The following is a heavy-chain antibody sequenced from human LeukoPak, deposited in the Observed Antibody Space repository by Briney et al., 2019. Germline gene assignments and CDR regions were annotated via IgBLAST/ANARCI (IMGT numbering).Heavy chain of an antibody. CDR2: MNPSGGST. CDR1: GYTXTGYY. Sequence: ASVKVSCKASGYTXTGYYMHWVRQAPGQGLEWMGIMNPSGGSTSYAQKFQDRVSMTRDTSTSTVYMELSSLRSEDTAVYYCARGISITMVRGVIDYWGQGTLVTVS. CDR3: ARGISITMVRGVIDY. J-gene: IGHJ4*02. V-gene: IGHV1-46*01. D-gene: IGHD3-10*01.